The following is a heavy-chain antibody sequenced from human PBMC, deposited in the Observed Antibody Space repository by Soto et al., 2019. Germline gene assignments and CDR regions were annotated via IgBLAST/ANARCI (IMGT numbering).Heavy chain of an antibody. CDR2: VSSSSSYI. Sequence: PGGSLRLSCAASGFTFSSYSMNWVRQAPGKRLEWVSSVSSSSSYIYYADSVKGRFTISRDNAKNSLYLQMNSLRAEDTAVYYCARSNSSGWAFDYWGQGTLVTVSS. CDR1: GFTFSSYS. D-gene: IGHD6-19*01. CDR3: ARSNSSGWAFDY. J-gene: IGHJ4*02. V-gene: IGHV3-21*01.